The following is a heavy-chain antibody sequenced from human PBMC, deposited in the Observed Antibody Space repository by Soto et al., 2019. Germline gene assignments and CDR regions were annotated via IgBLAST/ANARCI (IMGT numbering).Heavy chain of an antibody. V-gene: IGHV3-74*01. D-gene: IGHD4-17*01. J-gene: IGHJ6*02. CDR2: IKGDASST. CDR1: GFTFSNYW. Sequence: EVQLVESGGGLVQPGGSLKISCAASGFTFSNYWMHWVRQAPGKGLVWVSRIKGDASSTNYADFVKGRFIISRDSAENPLYLQINSLRAEDTAVYYWARGVPGFYGAGVWGQGTTVTVSS. CDR3: ARGVPGFYGAGV.